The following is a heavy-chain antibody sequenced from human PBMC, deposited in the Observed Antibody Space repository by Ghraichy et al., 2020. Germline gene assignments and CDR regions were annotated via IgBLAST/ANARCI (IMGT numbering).Heavy chain of an antibody. CDR1: GFTFSSYW. Sequence: GESLNISCAASGFTFSSYWMHWVRQAPGKGLVWVSRINSDGSSTSYADSVKGRFTISRDNAKNTLYLQMNSLRAEDTAVYYCAREGPYYYGMDVWGQGTMVTVSS. J-gene: IGHJ6*02. CDR3: AREGPYYYGMDV. V-gene: IGHV3-74*01. CDR2: INSDGSST.